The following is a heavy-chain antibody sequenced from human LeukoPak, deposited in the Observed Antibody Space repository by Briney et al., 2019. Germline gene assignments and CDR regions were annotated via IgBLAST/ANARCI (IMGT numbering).Heavy chain of an antibody. J-gene: IGHJ4*02. CDR2: VNSDGRGT. D-gene: IGHD2-15*01. V-gene: IGHV3-74*01. CDR3: AREYWGYDY. CDR1: GFTFRSYE. Sequence: GGSLRLSCAASGFTFRSYEMNWVRQAPGKGLVWVSRVNSDGRGTSYADSVKGRFTISRDNAKNTLYLQMNSLRAEDTAVYYCAREYWGYDYWGQGTLVTVSS.